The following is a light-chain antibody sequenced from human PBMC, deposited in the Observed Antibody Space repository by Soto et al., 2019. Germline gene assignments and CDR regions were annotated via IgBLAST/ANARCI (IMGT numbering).Light chain of an antibody. CDR2: AIS. J-gene: IGKJ1*01. V-gene: IGKV3-20*01. CDR1: QSVSSNY. Sequence: DIVLTQSPGTLSLSPGESAALSCRASQSVSSNYLAWYRQKPGQAPRLLIYAISTRAAGIPDRFSGSGSGTDFTLTISRLEPEDSAVYYCQQYSNSPWRFGQGTRVEI. CDR3: QQYSNSPWR.